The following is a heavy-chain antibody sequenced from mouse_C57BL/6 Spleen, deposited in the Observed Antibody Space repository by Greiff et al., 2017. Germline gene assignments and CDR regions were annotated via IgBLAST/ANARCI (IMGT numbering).Heavy chain of an antibody. J-gene: IGHJ4*01. D-gene: IGHD2-12*01. CDR2: IWTGGGT. V-gene: IGHV2-9-1*01. CDR1: GFSLTSYA. Sequence: VQLQQSGPGLVAPSQSLSITCSVSGFSLTSYAISWVRQPPGKGLEWLGVIWTGGGTNYNSALKSRLSISKDNSKSQVSLKMNSLQTDDTARYYCARRGDYSRDYYAMDYWGQGTSVTVSS. CDR3: ARRGDYSRDYYAMDY.